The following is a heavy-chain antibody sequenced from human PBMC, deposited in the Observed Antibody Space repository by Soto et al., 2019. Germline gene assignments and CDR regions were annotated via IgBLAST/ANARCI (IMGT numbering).Heavy chain of an antibody. D-gene: IGHD2-2*01. CDR1: GFIFSDYW. Sequence: LRLSCAASGFIFSDYWMSWVRQAPGKGPEWVANIKFDGSEKQYVDSVRGRFTISRDNSRNSLFLQMNSLRAGDTAVYYCVKDGGYCSSSTCYSPRNHYFDSWGQGTLGTVSS. CDR2: IKFDGSEK. V-gene: IGHV3-7*03. CDR3: VKDGGYCSSSTCYSPRNHYFDS. J-gene: IGHJ4*02.